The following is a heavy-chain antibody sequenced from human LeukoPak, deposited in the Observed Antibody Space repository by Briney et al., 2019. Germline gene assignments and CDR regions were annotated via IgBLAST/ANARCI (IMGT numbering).Heavy chain of an antibody. CDR1: GYTFTSYG. CDR3: ARDLGGSYSGSYFDY. D-gene: IGHD1-26*01. Sequence: ASVKVSCKASGYTFTSYGISWVRQAPGQGLEWMGWISAYNGNTNYAQKLQGRVTMTTDTSTSTAYMELRSLRPDDTAVYYCARDLGGSYSGSYFDYWGQGTLVTVSS. J-gene: IGHJ4*02. CDR2: ISAYNGNT. V-gene: IGHV1-18*01.